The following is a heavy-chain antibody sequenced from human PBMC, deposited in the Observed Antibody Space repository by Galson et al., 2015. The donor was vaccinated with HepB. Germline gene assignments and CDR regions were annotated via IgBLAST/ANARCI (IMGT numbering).Heavy chain of an antibody. Sequence: SLRLSCAGSGFIFSAYDMNWVRQAPGKGLEWVSNIHTSGDRTYYADSVEGRFTISRDDSKNTLYLQMNNVRAEDTVIYYCAKDFNWPEGSWGQGTLVTVSS. J-gene: IGHJ5*02. CDR3: AKDFNWPEGS. CDR1: GFIFSAYD. CDR2: IHTSGDRT. V-gene: IGHV3-23*01.